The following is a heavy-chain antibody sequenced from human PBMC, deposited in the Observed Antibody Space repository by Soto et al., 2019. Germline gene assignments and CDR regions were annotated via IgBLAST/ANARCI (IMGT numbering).Heavy chain of an antibody. D-gene: IGHD1-7*01. V-gene: IGHV2-70*01. J-gene: IGHJ4*02. CDR2: IDWDDDK. Sequence: ESGPTLVNPTQTLTLTCTFSGFSLSTSGMCVSWIRQPPGKALELLALIDWDDDKYYSTSLKTRLTISKDTSKNQVVLTMTNMDPVDTATYYCARIPKCGTGTTLFDYWGQGTLVTVSS. CDR1: GFSLSTSGMC. CDR3: ARIPKCGTGTTLFDY.